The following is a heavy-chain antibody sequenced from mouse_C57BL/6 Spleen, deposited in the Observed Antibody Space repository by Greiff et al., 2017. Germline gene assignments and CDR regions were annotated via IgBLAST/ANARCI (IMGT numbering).Heavy chain of an antibody. Sequence: QVQLQQSGAELARPGASVKLSCKASGYTFTSYGISWVKQRTGQGLEWIGEIYPRSGNTYYNEKFKGKATLTADKSSSTAYMELRSLTSEDSAVYVCARSGGYCPYCAMDDWGQGTSVTVSS. CDR1: GYTFTSYG. CDR3: ARSGGYCPYCAMDD. J-gene: IGHJ4*01. D-gene: IGHD2-3*01. CDR2: IYPRSGNT. V-gene: IGHV1-81*01.